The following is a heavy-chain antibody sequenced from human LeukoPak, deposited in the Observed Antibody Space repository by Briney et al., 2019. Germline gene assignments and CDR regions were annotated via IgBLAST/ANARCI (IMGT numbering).Heavy chain of an antibody. V-gene: IGHV3-9*01. CDR3: AKGISTVVAATGYFDY. J-gene: IGHJ4*02. CDR2: ISWNSGSI. Sequence: PGGSLRLSCAASGFTFDDYAMHWVRPAPGKGLEWVSGISWNSGSIGYADSVKGRFTISGDNAKNSLYLQMNSLRAEDTALYYCAKGISTVVAATGYFDYWGQGTLVTVSS. D-gene: IGHD2-15*01. CDR1: GFTFDDYA.